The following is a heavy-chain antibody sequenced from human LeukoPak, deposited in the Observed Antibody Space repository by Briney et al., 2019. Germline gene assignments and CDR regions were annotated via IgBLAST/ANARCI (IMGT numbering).Heavy chain of an antibody. J-gene: IGHJ1*01. CDR3: ARDQGSSWSKRGLYFQH. Sequence: ASVKVSCKASGGTFSSYTISWVRQAPGQGLEWVGRIIPILGIANYAQNFQGRVTITADKSTSTAYMELSSLRSEDTAVYYCARDQGSSWSKRGLYFQHWGQGTLVTVSS. D-gene: IGHD6-13*01. CDR2: IIPILGIA. CDR1: GGTFSSYT. V-gene: IGHV1-69*04.